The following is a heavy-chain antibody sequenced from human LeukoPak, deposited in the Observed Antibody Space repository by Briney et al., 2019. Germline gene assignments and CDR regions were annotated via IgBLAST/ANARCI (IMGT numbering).Heavy chain of an antibody. J-gene: IGHJ5*02. CDR1: GFSFSGYY. CDR2: ISSSGSTI. D-gene: IGHD3-3*01. Sequence: GGSLRLSCAASGFSFSGYYMAWIRQAPGKGLEWVSYISSSGSTIYYRDSVEGRFTMSWDNAKTSLFLQMNSLRVEDTAVYYCARGSRITIFGVVLKWFDPWGQGTLVTVSS. V-gene: IGHV3-11*01. CDR3: ARGSRITIFGVVLKWFDP.